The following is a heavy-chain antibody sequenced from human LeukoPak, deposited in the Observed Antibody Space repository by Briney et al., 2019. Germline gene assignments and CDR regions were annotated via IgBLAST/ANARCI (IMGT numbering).Heavy chain of an antibody. CDR3: ARQAAAATPFHY. V-gene: IGHV3-66*02. CDR1: GFTVTTSY. CDR2: LYSGGAT. D-gene: IGHD6-13*01. Sequence: GGPLRLSCAASGFTVTTSYMSWLRHAPGEGRGWVSILYSGGATYYAASVKGRFAISRDNSKNTLYLQMNGLRPEDTALYYCARQAAAATPFHYWGQGSLVTASS. J-gene: IGHJ4*02.